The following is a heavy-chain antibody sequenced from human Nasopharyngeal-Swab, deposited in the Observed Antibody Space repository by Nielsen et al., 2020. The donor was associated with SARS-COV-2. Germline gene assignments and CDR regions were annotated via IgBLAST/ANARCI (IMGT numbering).Heavy chain of an antibody. CDR1: GYTLTELS. Sequence: ASMKVSCTVSGYTLTELSMHWVRQAPGKGLEWMGGFDPEDGETIYAQKFQGRVTMTEDTSTDTAYMELSSLRSEDTAVYYCATGAAVAGTPISYYYYYGMDVWGQGTTVTVSS. D-gene: IGHD6-19*01. CDR3: ATGAAVAGTPISYYYYYGMDV. J-gene: IGHJ6*02. V-gene: IGHV1-24*01. CDR2: FDPEDGET.